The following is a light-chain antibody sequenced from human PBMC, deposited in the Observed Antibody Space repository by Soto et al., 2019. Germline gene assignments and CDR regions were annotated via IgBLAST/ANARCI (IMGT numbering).Light chain of an antibody. Sequence: DIVMTQSPDSLAVSLGERATINCKSSQSVLYSFTNKNYLAWYQQKPGQPPKLLIYWASTRESGVPDRFSGSGSGTDFTLTISSLQAEDVAVYYCQQFDSTPLTFGGGTKVEIK. J-gene: IGKJ4*01. V-gene: IGKV4-1*01. CDR1: QSVLYSFTNKNY. CDR3: QQFDSTPLT. CDR2: WAS.